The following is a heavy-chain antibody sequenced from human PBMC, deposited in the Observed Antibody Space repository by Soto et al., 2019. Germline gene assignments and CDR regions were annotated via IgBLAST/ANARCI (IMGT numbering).Heavy chain of an antibody. CDR2: INHSGST. CDR1: GGSFSGYY. V-gene: IGHV4-34*01. CDR3: ARAPMYYDILTGHYYFDY. D-gene: IGHD3-9*01. Sequence: QVQLQQWGAGLLKPSETLSLTCAVYGGSFSGYYWSWIRQPPGKGLEWIGEINHSGSTNYNPSRKSRVTISVDTSKNQFSLKLSSVTAADTAVYYCARAPMYYDILTGHYYFDYWGQGTLVTVSS. J-gene: IGHJ4*02.